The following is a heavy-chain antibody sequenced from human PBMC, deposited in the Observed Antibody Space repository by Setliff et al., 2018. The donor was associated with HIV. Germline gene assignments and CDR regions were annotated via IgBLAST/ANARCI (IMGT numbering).Heavy chain of an antibody. CDR1: GDSIRTYY. D-gene: IGHD7-27*01. CDR2: IYTSGST. Sequence: SETLSLTCAVSGDSIRTYYWSWIRQPPGKGLEWIGYIYTSGSTNYNPSLKSRVTISKDTSKNHFSLKLTSVTAADTAVYYCARGLTRGGCYYYFYMDVWGKGTTVTVSS. V-gene: IGHV4-4*08. CDR3: ARGLTRGGCYYYFYMDV. J-gene: IGHJ6*03.